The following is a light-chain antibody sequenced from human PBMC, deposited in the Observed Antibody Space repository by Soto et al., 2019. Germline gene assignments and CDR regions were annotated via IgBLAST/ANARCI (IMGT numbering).Light chain of an antibody. CDR2: DVS. J-gene: IGLJ2*01. CDR1: SSDVGDYSF. Sequence: QSALTQPRSVSGSPGQSVAISCTGTSSDVGDYSFVSWYQQHPGRAPKLILYDVSERPSGVPDRFSGSKSGNTASLTVSGLQTDAEADYYCCSDAINFLVFGGGTKVTVL. V-gene: IGLV2-11*01. CDR3: CSDAINFLV.